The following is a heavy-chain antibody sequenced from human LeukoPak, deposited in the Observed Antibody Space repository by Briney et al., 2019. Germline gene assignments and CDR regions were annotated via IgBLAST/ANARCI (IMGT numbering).Heavy chain of an antibody. CDR3: ARDRGEQWLTTNWFDP. V-gene: IGHV1-69*13. Sequence: GASVKVSCKASGYTFTSYGISWVRQAPGQGLEWMGGIIPIFGTANYAQKFQGRVTITADESTSTAYMELSSLRSEDTAVYYCARDRGEQWLTTNWFDPWGQGTLVTVSS. CDR1: GYTFTSYG. J-gene: IGHJ5*02. CDR2: IIPIFGTA. D-gene: IGHD6-19*01.